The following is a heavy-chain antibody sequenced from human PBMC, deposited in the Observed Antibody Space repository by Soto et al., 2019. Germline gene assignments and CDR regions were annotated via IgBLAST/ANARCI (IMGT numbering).Heavy chain of an antibody. D-gene: IGHD2-15*01. J-gene: IGHJ5*01. Sequence: PGGSLSLSCAASGFRFRAYNRDWVRKAPGKGPEWIAYISTTSFTIYYADSVKGRFTISRDNDRNSLYLEMNSLRDEDTAVYYCARDRCYDGTCYSASDSWGQGTLVTVSS. V-gene: IGHV3-48*02. CDR1: GFRFRAYN. CDR2: ISTTSFTI. CDR3: ARDRCYDGTCYSASDS.